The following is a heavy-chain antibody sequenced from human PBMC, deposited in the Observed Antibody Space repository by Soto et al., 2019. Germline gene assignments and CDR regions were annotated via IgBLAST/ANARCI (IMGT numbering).Heavy chain of an antibody. CDR1: GYTFSSYA. D-gene: IGHD2-15*01. Sequence: AAVKVSCKASGYTFSSYAIHWVRQAPGQGLEWMGWIHAGNGNTKYSQSFQGRVTISRDTSATTAYMELNSLRSEDTAVYYCARGVAFLDYWGQGTLVTVSS. J-gene: IGHJ4*02. V-gene: IGHV1-3*01. CDR2: IHAGNGNT. CDR3: ARGVAFLDY.